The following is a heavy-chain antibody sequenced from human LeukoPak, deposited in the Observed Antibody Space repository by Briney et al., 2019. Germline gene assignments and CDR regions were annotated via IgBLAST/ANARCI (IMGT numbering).Heavy chain of an antibody. CDR3: AREAPRQYYFDY. J-gene: IGHJ4*02. Sequence: GVSLRLYCAASGFTFYNYDMLWVRHAPGKGLVWWAVIWYNGSNKYYADSVKGRFTISRDNSKKTLYLQMNSLRAEDTAAYFCAREAPRQYYFDYWGQGTLVTVSS. CDR1: GFTFYNYD. V-gene: IGHV3-33*01. CDR2: IWYNGSNK.